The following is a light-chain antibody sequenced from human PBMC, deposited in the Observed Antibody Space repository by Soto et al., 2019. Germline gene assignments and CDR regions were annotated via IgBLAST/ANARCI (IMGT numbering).Light chain of an antibody. J-gene: IGKJ2*01. V-gene: IGKV1-8*01. CDR2: AAS. CDR1: QGISSY. CDR3: QQYYSYSYT. Sequence: IQMTQSPSALSASVGDTVTITCRASQGISSYLAWYQQKPGKAPKLLIYAASTLQSGVPSRFSGSGSGTDFTLTISCLQSEDFATYYCQQYYSYSYTFGQGTKVDIK.